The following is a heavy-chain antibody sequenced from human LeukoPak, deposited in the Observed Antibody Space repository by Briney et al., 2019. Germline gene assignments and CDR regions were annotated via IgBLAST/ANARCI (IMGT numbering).Heavy chain of an antibody. Sequence: SETLFLTCAVYGGSFSGYYWSWLRQPPGKGLEWIGEINHSGSTNYNPSLKSRVTISVDTSKNQFSLKLSSVTAADTAVYYCARGRPRIVVVVAATRRGFGFDPWGQGTLVTVSS. CDR3: ARGRPRIVVVVAATRRGFGFDP. V-gene: IGHV4-34*01. J-gene: IGHJ5*02. CDR1: GGSFSGYY. D-gene: IGHD2-15*01. CDR2: INHSGST.